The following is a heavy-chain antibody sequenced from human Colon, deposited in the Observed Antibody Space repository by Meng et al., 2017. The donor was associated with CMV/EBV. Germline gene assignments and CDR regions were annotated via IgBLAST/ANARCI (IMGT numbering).Heavy chain of an antibody. D-gene: IGHD5-12*01. Sequence: EVQLVESGGGLVQPGGSLRLSCAASGFTFANYWMHRVRQDPGKGLVWVSHIDSDGSITTYADSVKGRFTISRDNVKNTLYLQMNSLRAEDTAVYYCARATRAKWPYFDYWGQGTLVTVSA. V-gene: IGHV3-74*01. CDR2: IDSDGSIT. CDR3: ARATRAKWPYFDY. J-gene: IGHJ4*02. CDR1: GFTFANYW.